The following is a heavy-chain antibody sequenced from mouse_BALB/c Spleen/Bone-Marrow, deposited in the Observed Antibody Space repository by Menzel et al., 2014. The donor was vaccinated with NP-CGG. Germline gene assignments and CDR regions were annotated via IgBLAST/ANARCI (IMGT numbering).Heavy chain of an antibody. CDR3: ARSLGRFDY. Sequence: EVQLQQSGPSLVKPSQTLSLTCSVTGDSITSGYWNWIRKFPGNELEYMGYISYAGNTYYNPSLKSRISIARDTSKNQYYLQLHSVATEDAATYFSARSLGRFDYWGQGAPLTIPS. CDR1: GDSITSGY. V-gene: IGHV3-8*02. CDR2: ISYAGNT. J-gene: IGHJ2*01. D-gene: IGHD4-1*01.